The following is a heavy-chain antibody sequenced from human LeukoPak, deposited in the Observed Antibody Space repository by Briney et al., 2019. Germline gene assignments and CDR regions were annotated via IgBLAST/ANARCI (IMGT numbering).Heavy chain of an antibody. Sequence: GGSLRLSCAASRFTFSSYWMSWVRQAPGKGLEWVGRIYRNADGGTTDYAAPVKGRFTISRDDSKNTLYLQMNSLKTEDTAVYYCTTDSYCSATTCYASSNYYYGLDAWGQGTSVTVSS. V-gene: IGHV3-15*05. CDR3: TTDSYCSATTCYASSNYYYGLDA. CDR2: IYRNADGGTT. D-gene: IGHD2-2*01. J-gene: IGHJ6*02. CDR1: RFTFSSYW.